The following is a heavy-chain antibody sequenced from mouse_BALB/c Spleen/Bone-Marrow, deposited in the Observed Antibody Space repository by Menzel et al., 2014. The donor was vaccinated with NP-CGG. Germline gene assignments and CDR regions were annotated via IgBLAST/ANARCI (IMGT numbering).Heavy chain of an antibody. V-gene: IGHV1-9*01. D-gene: IGHD1-1*02. Sequence: QVQLQQSGAELMRPGASVKISCKATGYTFRNYWIEWVKQRPVHGLEWIGEILPGSYSTNYSEKLKGKATFTADTSSNTAYMQLSSLTSEDSAVYYCARRGGYPWFAYWGQGTLVTVSA. J-gene: IGHJ3*01. CDR1: GYTFRNYW. CDR3: ARRGGYPWFAY. CDR2: ILPGSYST.